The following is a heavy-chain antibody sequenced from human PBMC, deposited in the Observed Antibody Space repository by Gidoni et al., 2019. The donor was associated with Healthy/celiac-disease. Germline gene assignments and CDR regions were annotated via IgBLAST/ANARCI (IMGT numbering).Heavy chain of an antibody. D-gene: IGHD6-19*01. V-gene: IGHV1-2*02. CDR2: INPNSGGT. Sequence: QVQLVQSGAEVKKPGASVKVSCKASGYTFTGYYMHWVRQAPGQGLEWMGWINPNSGGTNYAQKFQGRVTMTRDTSISTAYMELSRLRSDDTAVYYCASAIAVAGIAEYFQHWGQGTLVTVSS. J-gene: IGHJ1*01. CDR3: ASAIAVAGIAEYFQH. CDR1: GYTFTGYY.